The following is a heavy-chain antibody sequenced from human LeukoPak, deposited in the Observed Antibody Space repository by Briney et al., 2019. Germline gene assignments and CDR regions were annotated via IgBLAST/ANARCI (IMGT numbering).Heavy chain of an antibody. CDR2: INPSTGGT. CDR1: GYTFTGYY. CDR3: ATDFLSGWYGGGY. D-gene: IGHD6-19*01. V-gene: IGHV1-2*02. Sequence: GASVKVSCKAFGYTFTGYYMHWVRQAPGQGLEWMGWINPSTGGTNYAQKFQGRVTMTRDTSISTVYMELSRLRSDDTAVYYCATDFLSGWYGGGYWGQGTLVTVSS. J-gene: IGHJ4*02.